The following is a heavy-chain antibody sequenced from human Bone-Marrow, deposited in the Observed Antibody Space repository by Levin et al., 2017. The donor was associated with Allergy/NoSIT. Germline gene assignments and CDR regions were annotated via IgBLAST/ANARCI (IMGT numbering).Heavy chain of an antibody. CDR1: GFSFGDYG. D-gene: IGHD1-7*01. CDR3: ARANRNWDYVEDGPNFDY. V-gene: IGHV3-33*01. Sequence: GESLKISCATSGFSFGDYGMHWVRQAPGKGLQWVAVIWWNGDNKFYGDSVKGRFSISRDNSKNTLSLQMSSLRGEDTAVYYCARANRNWDYVEDGPNFDYWGRGTLVTVSS. CDR2: IWWNGDNK. J-gene: IGHJ4*02.